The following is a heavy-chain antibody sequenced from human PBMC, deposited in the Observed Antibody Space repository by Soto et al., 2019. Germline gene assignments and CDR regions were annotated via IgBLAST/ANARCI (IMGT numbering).Heavy chain of an antibody. CDR2: IYSGGST. J-gene: IGHJ4*02. CDR3: ARQAGREGLSDYFDY. D-gene: IGHD1-26*01. V-gene: IGHV3-53*01. CDR1: GFTVSSNY. Sequence: EVQLVESGGGLIQPGGSLRLSCAASGFTVSSNYMSWVRQAPGKGLEWVSVIYSGGSTYYADSVKGRFTISRDNSKNTLYLQMNSLRAEDTAVYYCARQAGREGLSDYFDYWGQGTLVTVSS.